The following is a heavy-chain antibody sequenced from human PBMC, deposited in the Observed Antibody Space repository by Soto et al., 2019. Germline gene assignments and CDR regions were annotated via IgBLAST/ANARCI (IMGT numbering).Heavy chain of an antibody. J-gene: IGHJ4*02. CDR2: ISYDGSNK. V-gene: IGHV3-30*18. D-gene: IGHD2-2*01. CDR3: AKEREGDIVLVPAAMAKNYFDY. CDR1: GFTFSSYG. Sequence: GGSLRLSCAASGFTFSSYGMHWVRQAPGKGLEWVAVISYDGSNKYYADSVKGRFTISRDNSKNTLNLQMNSLRAEDTAVYYCAKEREGDIVLVPAAMAKNYFDYWGQGT.